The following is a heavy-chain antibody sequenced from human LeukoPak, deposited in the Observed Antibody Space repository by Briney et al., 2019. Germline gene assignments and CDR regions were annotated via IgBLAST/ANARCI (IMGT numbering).Heavy chain of an antibody. J-gene: IGHJ4*02. Sequence: GGSLRLSCAASGFTFSSYSMNWVRQAPGKGLEWVSSISSSSSYIYYADSVKGRFTISRDNAKNSLYLQMNSLRAEDTAVYYCARPSRGLLLPSEVDYWGQGTLVTVSS. CDR3: ARPSRGLLLPSEVDY. V-gene: IGHV3-21*01. CDR1: GFTFSSYS. D-gene: IGHD5-18*01. CDR2: ISSSSSYI.